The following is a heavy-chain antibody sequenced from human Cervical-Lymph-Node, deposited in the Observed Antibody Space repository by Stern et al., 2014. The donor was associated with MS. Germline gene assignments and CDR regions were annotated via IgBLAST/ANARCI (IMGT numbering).Heavy chain of an antibody. CDR1: GFTFSDYY. CDR2: IRSSGSTI. D-gene: IGHD2-2*01. V-gene: IGHV3-11*01. J-gene: IGHJ4*02. CDR3: ARVGGHCSSTSCYWGNYFDY. Sequence: VQLVQSGGGLVKPGGSLRLSCAASGFTFSDYYMSWIRQAPGKGLEWVSYIRSSGSTIYYAESVKGRCTISRDNAKNSLYLQMNSLRAEDTAVYYCARVGGHCSSTSCYWGNYFDYWGQGTLVTVSS.